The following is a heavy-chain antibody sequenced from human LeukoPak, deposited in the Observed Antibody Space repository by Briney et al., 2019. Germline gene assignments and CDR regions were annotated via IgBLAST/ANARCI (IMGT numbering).Heavy chain of an antibody. CDR1: GYSFTSYW. Sequence: GESLEISCKGSGYSFTSYWIGWVRQMPGKGLEWMGIICPGDSDTRYSPSFQGQVTVSADKSISTAYLQWSSLKASDTAMYYCARRDTAMVTRYWGQGTLVTVSS. CDR3: ARRDTAMVTRY. D-gene: IGHD5-18*01. J-gene: IGHJ4*02. CDR2: ICPGDSDT. V-gene: IGHV5-51*01.